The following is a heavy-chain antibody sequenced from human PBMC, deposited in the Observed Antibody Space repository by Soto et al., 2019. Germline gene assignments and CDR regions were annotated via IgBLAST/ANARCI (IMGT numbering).Heavy chain of an antibody. D-gene: IGHD3-10*01. CDR3: ARVSGYYYGSGSSWFDP. V-gene: IGHV4-59*01. Sequence: SETLSLTCAVYGGSFSGYYWSWIRQPPGKGLEWIGYIYYSGSTNYNPSLKSRVTISVDTSKNQFSLKLSSVTAADTAVYYCARVSGYYYGSGSSWFDPWGQGTLVTVSS. CDR2: IYYSGST. J-gene: IGHJ5*02. CDR1: GGSFSGYY.